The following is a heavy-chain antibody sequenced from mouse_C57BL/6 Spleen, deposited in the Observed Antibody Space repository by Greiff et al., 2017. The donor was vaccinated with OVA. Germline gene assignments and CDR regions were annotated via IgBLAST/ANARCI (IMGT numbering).Heavy chain of an antibody. CDR1: GFSLTSYG. J-gene: IGHJ3*01. CDR2: IWSDGST. V-gene: IGHV2-6-1*01. Sequence: VKLQESGPGLVAPSQSLSITCTVSGFSLTSYGVHWVRQPPGKGLEWLVVIWSDGSTTYNSALKSRLSISKDNSKSQVFLKMNSLQTDDTAMYYCARHEDDYEAWFAYWGQGTLVTVSA. D-gene: IGHD2-4*01. CDR3: ARHEDDYEAWFAY.